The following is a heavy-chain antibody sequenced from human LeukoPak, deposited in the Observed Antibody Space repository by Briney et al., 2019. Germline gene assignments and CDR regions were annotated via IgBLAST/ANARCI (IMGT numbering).Heavy chain of an antibody. D-gene: IGHD3-10*01. Sequence: GGSLRLSCAASGFTFSYYAVHWVRQAPGKRLEWVAFIRYDGTNIYYADSVKGRFTISRDNSKNTLYLQMNSLRAEDTAVYYCAKDRKLRGVNTLDYWGQGTLVTASS. CDR2: IRYDGTNI. V-gene: IGHV3-30*02. CDR3: AKDRKLRGVNTLDY. J-gene: IGHJ4*02. CDR1: GFTFSYYA.